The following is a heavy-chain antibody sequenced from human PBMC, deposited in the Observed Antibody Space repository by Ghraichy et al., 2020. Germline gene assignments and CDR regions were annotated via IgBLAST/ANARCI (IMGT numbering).Heavy chain of an antibody. CDR1: GGSIRSYY. Sequence: SQTLSLTCTVSGGSIRSYYWSWIRHAPGKGLEWIGYVYYNGNTDYSPSLKSRATISVDTSKNQFSLRLTSVTAADTAVYYCARRGRGYSLYFYGLDIWGQGTTVTVSS. CDR2: VYYNGNT. J-gene: IGHJ6*02. CDR3: ARRGRGYSLYFYGLDI. D-gene: IGHD5-18*01. V-gene: IGHV4-59*08.